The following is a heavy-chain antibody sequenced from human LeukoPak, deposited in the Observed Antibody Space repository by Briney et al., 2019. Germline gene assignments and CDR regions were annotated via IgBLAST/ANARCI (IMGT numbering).Heavy chain of an antibody. CDR2: IKEDGSEK. J-gene: IGHJ4*02. V-gene: IGHV3-7*01. CDR3: ASGRQLGY. Sequence: GGSLRLSCAASGFTFSNYWMSWVRQASGKGLEWVANIKEDGSEKYYVDSVKGRFTISRDDAKNSLYLQMNSLRAEDTAIYYCASGRQLGYWGQGTLVTVSS. D-gene: IGHD6-6*01. CDR1: GFTFSNYW.